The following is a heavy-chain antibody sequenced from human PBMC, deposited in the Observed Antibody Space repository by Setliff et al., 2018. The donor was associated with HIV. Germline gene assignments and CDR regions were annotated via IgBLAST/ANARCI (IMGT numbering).Heavy chain of an antibody. CDR3: ASSMGSHDAFDI. CDR1: GGSITSHY. D-gene: IGHD2-8*01. V-gene: IGHV4-39*07. CDR2: IYYTGGT. J-gene: IGHJ3*02. Sequence: SETLSLTCTVSGGSITSHYWGWIRQPPGKGLTWIGSIYYTGGTYYNPSLKSRVTISVDMSKNQFSLKLSSVTAADTAVYYCASSMGSHDAFDIWGQGTMVTVSS.